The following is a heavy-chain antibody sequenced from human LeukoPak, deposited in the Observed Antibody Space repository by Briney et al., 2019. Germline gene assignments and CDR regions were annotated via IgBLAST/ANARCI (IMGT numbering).Heavy chain of an antibody. CDR2: THHSGTT. D-gene: IGHD6-25*01. J-gene: IGHJ3*02. CDR1: GVSIGGYY. Sequence: PSETLSLTCTVSGVSIGGYYWSWLRQPPGKGLEWLGYTHHSGTTNYNPSVGSRLTTSVDTSRKQVSLKLSSVTAADTAVYYCARHSADQAFDIWGQGTMVTVSS. CDR3: ARHSADQAFDI. V-gene: IGHV4-59*08.